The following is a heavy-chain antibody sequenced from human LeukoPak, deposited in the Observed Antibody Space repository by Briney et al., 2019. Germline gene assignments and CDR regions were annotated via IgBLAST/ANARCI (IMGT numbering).Heavy chain of an antibody. CDR1: GFTFSSYS. CDR2: ISSSSSYI. V-gene: IGHV3-21*01. Sequence: GGFLRLSCAASGFTFSSYSMNWVRQAPGKGLEWVSSISSSSSYIYYADSVKGRFTISRDNAKNSLYLQMNSLRAEDTAVYYCARDWNPYDFWSGFAREMDVWGQGTTVTVSS. D-gene: IGHD3-3*01. CDR3: ARDWNPYDFWSGFAREMDV. J-gene: IGHJ6*02.